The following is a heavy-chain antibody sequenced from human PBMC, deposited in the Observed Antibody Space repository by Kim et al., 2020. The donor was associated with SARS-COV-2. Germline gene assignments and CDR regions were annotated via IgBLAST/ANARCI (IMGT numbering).Heavy chain of an antibody. J-gene: IGHJ6*01. D-gene: IGHD6-13*01. V-gene: IGHV4-34*01. CDR2: INHSGST. CDR1: GGSFSGYY. Sequence: SETLSLTCAVYGGSFSGYYWSWIRQPPGKGLEWIGEINHSGSTNYNPSLKSRVTISVDTSKNQFSLKLSSVTAADTAVYYCARGSSSSWYAPYYYYGMD. CDR3: ARGSSSSWYAPYYYYGMD.